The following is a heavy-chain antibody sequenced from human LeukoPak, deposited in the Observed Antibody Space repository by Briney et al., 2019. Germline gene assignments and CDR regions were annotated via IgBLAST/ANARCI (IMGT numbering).Heavy chain of an antibody. CDR2: ISSSSSYI. Sequence: GGSLRLSCAASGLTFSSYSMNWVPQALGKGLEWVSSISSSSSYIYYADSVKGRFTISRNTAKNSLYLQMNSLRAEDTAVYYCARVVATVTTFDYGAREPWSPSPQ. J-gene: IGHJ4*02. CDR1: GLTFSSYS. D-gene: IGHD4-17*01. V-gene: IGHV3-21*01. CDR3: ARVVATVTTFDY.